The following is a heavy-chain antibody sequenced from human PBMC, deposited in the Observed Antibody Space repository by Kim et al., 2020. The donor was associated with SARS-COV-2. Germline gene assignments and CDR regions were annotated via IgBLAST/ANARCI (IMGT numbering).Heavy chain of an antibody. CDR3: ARAVTYSVGDCYPKDSRVPSYAAGMEV. V-gene: IGHV1-18*01. J-gene: IGHJ6*02. D-gene: IGHD2-21*02. Sequence: ASVKVSCKASGYTFTSYGISWVRQAPGQGLEWMGWISAYNGNTNYAQKLQGRVTMTTDTSTSTAYMELRSLRSDDTAVYYCARAVTYSVGDCYPKDSRVPSYAAGMEVWGRETTGTVSS. CDR1: GYTFTSYG. CDR2: ISAYNGNT.